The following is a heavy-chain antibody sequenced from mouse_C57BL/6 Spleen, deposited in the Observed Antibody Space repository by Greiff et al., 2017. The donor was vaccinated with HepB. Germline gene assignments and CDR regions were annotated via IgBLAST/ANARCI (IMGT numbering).Heavy chain of an antibody. V-gene: IGHV1-64*01. CDR3: ARGPSNWSSFDY. CDR1: GYTFTSYW. CDR2: IHPNSGST. D-gene: IGHD4-1*01. J-gene: IGHJ2*01. Sequence: QVQLQQPGAELVKPGASVKLSCKASGYTFTSYWMHWVKQRPGQGLEWIGMIHPNSGSTNYNEKFKSKATLTVDKSSSTAYMQLSSLTSEDSAVYDGARGPSNWSSFDYWGQGTTLTVSS.